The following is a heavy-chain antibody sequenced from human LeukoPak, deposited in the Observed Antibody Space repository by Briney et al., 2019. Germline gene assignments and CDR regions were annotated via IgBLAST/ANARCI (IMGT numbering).Heavy chain of an antibody. V-gene: IGHV3-7*04. Sequence: GGSLRLSCAASGFTFSSYWMNWARQAPGEGREWVASINHNGNLNHYVDSVKGRFTISRDNAKNPLYLQMSNLRGEDTGVYFWARGGGLDVWGQGATVTVSS. CDR1: GFTFSSYW. CDR2: INHNGNLN. J-gene: IGHJ6*02. CDR3: ARGGGLDV.